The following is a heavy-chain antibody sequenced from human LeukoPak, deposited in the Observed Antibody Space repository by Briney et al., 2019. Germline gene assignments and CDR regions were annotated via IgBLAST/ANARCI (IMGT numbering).Heavy chain of an antibody. V-gene: IGHV4-4*09. CDR2: IYTSGST. J-gene: IGHJ3*02. CDR3: ARGRQWLVVIHDAFDI. Sequence: PSETLSLTCSVSSGTINGYYWSWIRQPPGKGLEWIGYIYTSGSTNYNPSLKSRVTISVDTSKNQFSLKLSSVTAADTAVYYCARGRQWLVVIHDAFDIWGQGTMVTVSS. CDR1: SGTINGYY. D-gene: IGHD6-19*01.